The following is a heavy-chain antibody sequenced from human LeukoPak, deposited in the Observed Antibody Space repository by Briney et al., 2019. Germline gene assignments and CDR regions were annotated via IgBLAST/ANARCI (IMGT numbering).Heavy chain of an antibody. V-gene: IGHV1-18*01. CDR1: GYTFTSYG. D-gene: IGHD6-19*01. CDR3: ARDAGVAVAGKFSNY. J-gene: IGHJ4*02. CDR2: ISAYNGNT. Sequence: ASVKVSCKASGYTFTSYGISWVRQAPGQGLEWMGWISAYNGNTSYAQKLQGRVTMTTDTSTSTAYMELRSLRSDDTAVYYCARDAGVAVAGKFSNYWGQGTLVTVSS.